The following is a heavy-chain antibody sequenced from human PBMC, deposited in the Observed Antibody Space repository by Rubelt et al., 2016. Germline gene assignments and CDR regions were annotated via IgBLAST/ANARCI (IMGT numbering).Heavy chain of an antibody. V-gene: IGHV4-31*10. CDR2: IYHSGST. Sequence: QVQLQESGPGLVKPSQTLSLTCTVSGGSISSGGYYWSWIRQHPGKGLEWIGSIYHSGSTYYNPSLKSRVTISVDTAKNQVDLKRSSVTAADTAVDYCATAPNWNAENGWFDPWGQGTLVTVSS. D-gene: IGHD1-20*01. J-gene: IGHJ5*02. CDR3: ATAPNWNAENGWFDP. CDR1: GGSISSGGYY.